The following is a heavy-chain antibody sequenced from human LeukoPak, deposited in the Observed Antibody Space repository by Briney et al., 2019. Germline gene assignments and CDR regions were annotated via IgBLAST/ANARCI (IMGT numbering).Heavy chain of an antibody. CDR2: ISGSGGNT. D-gene: IGHD3-22*01. CDR3: AKKMMIVQVGNYFDY. J-gene: IGHJ4*02. Sequence: GGSLRLSCAASGFTFSSYAMNWVRQAPGKGLEWVSAISGSGGNTYYADSVKGRFTISRDNSKNTLYLQMSSLRAEDTAVYYCAKKMMIVQVGNYFDYWGQGTLVTVSS. V-gene: IGHV3-23*01. CDR1: GFTFSSYA.